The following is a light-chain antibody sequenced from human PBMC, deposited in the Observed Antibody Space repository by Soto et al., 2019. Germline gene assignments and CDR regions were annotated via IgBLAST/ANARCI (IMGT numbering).Light chain of an antibody. CDR2: EVT. V-gene: IGLV2-8*01. CDR3: SSHAGNNMV. Sequence: QSVLTQPPSASGSPGQSVTISCTGTSSDVGAYKYVSWYQQHPGKAPQLVIYEVTKRPSGVPDRFSGSKSGNTASLTVSGVQAEDEADYYCSSHAGNNMVFGGGTKLTVL. J-gene: IGLJ3*02. CDR1: SSDVGAYKY.